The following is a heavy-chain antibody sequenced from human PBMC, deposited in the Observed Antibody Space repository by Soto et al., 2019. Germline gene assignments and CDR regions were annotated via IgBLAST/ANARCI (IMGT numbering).Heavy chain of an antibody. V-gene: IGHV4-30-4*01. Sequence: QVQLQESGPGLVKPSQTLSLTCTVSGGSISSGDYYWSWIRQPPGKGLEWIGYIYYSGSTYYNPSLPGRVTIYVGTSSNHCSLEPRSVTVADTAVYYCASGVYESSGYSHQYWGQGTLGTVSS. CDR3: ASGVYESSGYSHQY. CDR1: GGSISSGDYY. J-gene: IGHJ4*02. CDR2: IYYSGST. D-gene: IGHD3-22*01.